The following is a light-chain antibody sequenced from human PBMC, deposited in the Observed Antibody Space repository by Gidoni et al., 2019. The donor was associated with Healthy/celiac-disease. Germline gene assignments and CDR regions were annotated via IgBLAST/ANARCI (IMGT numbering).Light chain of an antibody. V-gene: IGKV1-39*01. J-gene: IGKJ4*01. CDR3: QQSYSTPLT. Sequence: FQLTQSPSSLSASVGDRVTITCLASQSISSYLNWYQQKPGKAPKLLIYAASSLQSGVPSRFRGSGSGTDFTLTISSLQPEDFATYYCQQSYSTPLTFGGGTKVEIK. CDR1: QSISSY. CDR2: AAS.